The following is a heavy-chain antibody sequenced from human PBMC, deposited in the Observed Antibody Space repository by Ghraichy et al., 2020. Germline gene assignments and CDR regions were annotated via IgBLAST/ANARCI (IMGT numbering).Heavy chain of an antibody. CDR2: ITSDGNAR. D-gene: IGHD2-21*01. CDR3: ARDRDWAFDY. Sequence: GGSLRLSCAASGFTFSSYSMNWVRQAPGKGLEWLSYITSDGNARYYADSVRGRFTISRDDAKNSLYLQMNSLRDEDTAVYYCARDRDWAFDYWGQGTLVTVSS. CDR1: GFTFSSYS. V-gene: IGHV3-48*02. J-gene: IGHJ4*02.